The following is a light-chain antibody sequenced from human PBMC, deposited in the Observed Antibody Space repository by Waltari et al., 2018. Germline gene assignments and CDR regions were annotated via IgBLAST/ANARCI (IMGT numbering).Light chain of an antibody. CDR3: QKYVNLPAT. CDR2: DAS. J-gene: IGKJ1*01. CDR1: QSVGRY. Sequence: EIVLTQSPGTLSLSPGERVTPSCRASQSVGRYLAWYQQKPGQAHRLLIYDASTRATGIPDRFSGSGSGTDFSLTISRLESEDFAVYYCQKYVNLPATFGQGTKVEIK. V-gene: IGKV3-20*01.